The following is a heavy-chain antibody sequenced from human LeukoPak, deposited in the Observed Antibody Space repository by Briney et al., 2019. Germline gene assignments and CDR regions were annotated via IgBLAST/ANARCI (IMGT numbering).Heavy chain of an antibody. CDR1: GYTLTELS. Sequence: GASVKVPCKVSGYTLTELSMHWVRQAPGKGLEWMGGFDPEDGETIYAQKFQGRVTMTEDTSTDTAYMELSSLRSEDTAVYYCATASYIVATPRYFDLWGRGTLVTVSS. CDR3: ATASYIVATPRYFDL. J-gene: IGHJ2*01. D-gene: IGHD5-12*01. CDR2: FDPEDGET. V-gene: IGHV1-24*01.